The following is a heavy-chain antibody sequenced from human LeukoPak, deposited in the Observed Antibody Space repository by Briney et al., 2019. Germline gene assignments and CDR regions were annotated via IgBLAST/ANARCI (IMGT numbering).Heavy chain of an antibody. CDR3: ALGCSSTSCYWGRFDI. D-gene: IGHD2-2*01. CDR2: FDPSDSYT. J-gene: IGHJ3*02. CDR1: DYSFTSNW. V-gene: IGHV5-10-1*01. Sequence: GESLRISCKGSDYSFTSNWISGVRKMPGKGLDWLGRFDPSDSYTNYSPSFQGHVTISADKSISTAYLQWSSLKASDTAMYYCALGCSSTSCYWGRFDIWGQGTMVTVSS.